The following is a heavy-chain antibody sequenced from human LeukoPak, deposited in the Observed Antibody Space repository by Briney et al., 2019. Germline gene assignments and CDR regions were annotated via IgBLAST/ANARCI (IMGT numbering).Heavy chain of an antibody. CDR3: ARGYLHGAFDI. CDR1: GGSISGYY. D-gene: IGHD2-2*02. Sequence: SETLSLTCTVSGGSISGYYWTWIRQPPGKGLEWIGYIYYSGSTNYNPSLKSRVTISVDTSKNQFSLKLSSVTAADTAVYYCARGYLHGAFDIWGQGTMVTVSS. CDR2: IYYSGST. V-gene: IGHV4-59*01. J-gene: IGHJ3*02.